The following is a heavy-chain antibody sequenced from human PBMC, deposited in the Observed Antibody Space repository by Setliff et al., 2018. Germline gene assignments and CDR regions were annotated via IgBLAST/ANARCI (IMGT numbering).Heavy chain of an antibody. D-gene: IGHD5-18*01. J-gene: IGHJ6*03. V-gene: IGHV1-69*05. CDR1: GYIFTSYG. CDR2: IIPMFGTT. CDR3: AREGVDTRSSTDYRYYMDV. Sequence: SVKVSCKASGYIFTSYGISWVRQAPGQGLEWMGGIIPMFGTTNYAQKFQGRVTIITDESTSTAYMELSSLRFEDTAVYYCAREGVDTRSSTDYRYYMDVWGKGTTVTVSS.